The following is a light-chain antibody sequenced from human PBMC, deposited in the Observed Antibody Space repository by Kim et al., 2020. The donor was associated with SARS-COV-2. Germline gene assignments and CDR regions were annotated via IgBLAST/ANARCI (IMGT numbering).Light chain of an antibody. CDR1: SIGAKS. V-gene: IGLV3-9*01. CDR3: HVWDSNTAV. Sequence: YELTQPLSESVALGQTARITCGGSSIGAKSVHWYQQKPGQAPVLVIYRDRNRPSGIPERFSGSNSGNMATLTISRAQAGDEADYYCHVWDSNTAVFGGGTQLTVL. CDR2: RDR. J-gene: IGLJ3*02.